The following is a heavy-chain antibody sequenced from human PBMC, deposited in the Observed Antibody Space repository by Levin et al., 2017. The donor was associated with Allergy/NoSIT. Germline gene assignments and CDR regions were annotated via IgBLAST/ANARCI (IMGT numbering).Heavy chain of an antibody. CDR1: GFSFSSYW. Sequence: GGSLRLSCVASGFSFSSYWMLWVRQVPGKGLAWVSRINSDGTVINYADSVKGRLTVSRDNAKNTLFLQMDSLRAEDTAVYFCASLMSDWYGMDVWGQGTTVTVSS. D-gene: IGHD3-16*01. CDR3: ASLMSDWYGMDV. J-gene: IGHJ6*02. CDR2: INSDGTVI. V-gene: IGHV3-74*01.